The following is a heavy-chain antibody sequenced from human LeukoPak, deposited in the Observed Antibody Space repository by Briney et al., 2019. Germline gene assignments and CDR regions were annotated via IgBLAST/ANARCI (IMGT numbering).Heavy chain of an antibody. D-gene: IGHD6-19*01. Sequence: GESLKIACKGSGYSFTSYWIGWVRQMPGKGLEWMGIIYPGDSDTRYSPSFQGQVTISADKSISTAYLQWSSLKASDTAMYYCARRIAVAGHIFDYWGQGTLVTVSS. CDR3: ARRIAVAGHIFDY. V-gene: IGHV5-51*01. CDR2: IYPGDSDT. J-gene: IGHJ4*02. CDR1: GYSFTSYW.